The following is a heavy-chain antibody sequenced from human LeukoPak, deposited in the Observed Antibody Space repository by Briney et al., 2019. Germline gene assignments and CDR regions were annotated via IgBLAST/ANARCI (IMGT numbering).Heavy chain of an antibody. D-gene: IGHD2-2*01. Sequence: SETLSLTCTVSGGSISSGGYYWSWIRQPPGKGLEWIGYIYHSGSTYYNPSLKSRVTISVDTSKNQFSLKLSSVTAADTAVYYCAGGYCSSTSCFLDWYYYYMDVWGKGTTVTVSS. CDR2: IYHSGST. CDR3: AGGYCSSTSCFLDWYYYYMDV. V-gene: IGHV4-30-2*02. J-gene: IGHJ6*03. CDR1: GGSISSGGYY.